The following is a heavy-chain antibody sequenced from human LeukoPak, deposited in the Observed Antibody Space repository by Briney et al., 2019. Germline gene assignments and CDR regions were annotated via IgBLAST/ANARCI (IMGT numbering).Heavy chain of an antibody. CDR3: ARDPRGGTLDY. CDR2: ISSSSTHI. J-gene: IGHJ4*02. Sequence: GGSLRLSCAASGFTLSSYSMNWVRQAPGKGLEWVSYISSSSTHIYYADSVKGRFTISRDNARNSLYLQMNSLRAEDTAVYYCARDPRGGTLDYWGQGTLVTVSS. CDR1: GFTLSSYS. V-gene: IGHV3-21*01. D-gene: IGHD3-10*01.